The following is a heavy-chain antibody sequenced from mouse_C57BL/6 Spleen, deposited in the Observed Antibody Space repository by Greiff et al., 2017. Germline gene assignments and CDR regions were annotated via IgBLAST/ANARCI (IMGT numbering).Heavy chain of an antibody. CDR1: GYTFTSYG. J-gene: IGHJ4*01. Sequence: QVQLQQSGAELARPGASVKLSCKASGYTFTSYGISWVKQRTGQGLEWIGEIYPRSGNTYYNEKFKGKATLTADKSSSTAYMELRSLPSEDSAVYFCARRGAGYYAMDYWGQGTSVTVSS. V-gene: IGHV1-81*01. CDR2: IYPRSGNT. CDR3: ARRGAGYYAMDY.